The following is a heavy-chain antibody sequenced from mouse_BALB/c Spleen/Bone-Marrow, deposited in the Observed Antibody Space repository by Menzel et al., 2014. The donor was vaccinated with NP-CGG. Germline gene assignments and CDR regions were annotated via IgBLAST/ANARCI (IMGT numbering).Heavy chain of an antibody. CDR2: IYPGDGDT. Sequence: VQLQQSGAELVRPGSSVKISCKASGYAFSSYWMNWVKQRPGQGLEWIGQIYPGDGDTNYNGKFKGKATLTADKSSSTAYIQLSSLTSEDSAVYFCARRGYYYGSSYVDYWGQGTTLTVSS. D-gene: IGHD1-1*01. CDR3: ARRGYYYGSSYVDY. CDR1: GYAFSSYW. J-gene: IGHJ2*01. V-gene: IGHV1-80*01.